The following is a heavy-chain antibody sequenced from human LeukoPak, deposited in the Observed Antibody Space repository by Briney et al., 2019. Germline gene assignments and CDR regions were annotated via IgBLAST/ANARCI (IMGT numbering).Heavy chain of an antibody. V-gene: IGHV4-59*08. J-gene: IGHJ4*02. CDR3: ARHSRLDKSSLSWADY. CDR2: IYYSGST. Sequence: SETLSLTCTVSGGSISSYYWSWIRQPPGKGLEWIGYIYYSGSTNYNPSLKSRVTISVDTSKNQCSPKLSSVTAADTAVYYGARHSRLDKSSLSWADYWGQGTLVTVSS. CDR1: GGSISSYY. D-gene: IGHD2-2*03.